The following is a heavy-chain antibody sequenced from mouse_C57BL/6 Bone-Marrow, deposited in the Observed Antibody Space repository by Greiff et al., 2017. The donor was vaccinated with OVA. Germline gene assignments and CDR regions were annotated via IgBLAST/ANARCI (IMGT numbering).Heavy chain of an antibody. CDR2: IDPANGNT. V-gene: IGHV14-3*01. Sequence: VQLQQSVAELVRPGASVKLSCTASGFNIKNTYMHWVKQRPEQGLEWIGRIDPANGNTNYAPKFQGKATINADTSSNTAYLQLSSLTSEDTAIYYFARDYVSSSWFADWGQGTLVTVSA. D-gene: IGHD1-1*01. J-gene: IGHJ3*01. CDR3: ARDYVSSSWFAD. CDR1: GFNIKNTY.